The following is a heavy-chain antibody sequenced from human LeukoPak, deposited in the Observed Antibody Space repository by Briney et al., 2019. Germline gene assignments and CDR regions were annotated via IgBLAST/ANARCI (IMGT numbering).Heavy chain of an antibody. CDR1: GFTFSTYW. D-gene: IGHD1-26*01. V-gene: IGHV3-74*01. CDR3: ARDRNTGSSYENLFEY. Sequence: GGSLRLSCAASGFTFSTYWMHWVRQAPGKGLVWVSRINSDGTVANYADSVKGRFTISRDNAKNTLYLQMNSLRAEDTSVYYCARDRNTGSSYENLFEYWGQGSLVTVSS. J-gene: IGHJ4*02. CDR2: INSDGTVA.